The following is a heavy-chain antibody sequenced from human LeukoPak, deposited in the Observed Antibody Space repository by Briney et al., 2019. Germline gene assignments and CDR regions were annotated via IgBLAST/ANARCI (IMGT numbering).Heavy chain of an antibody. Sequence: GGSLRLSCAAAGFTFDDYAMHWVRQAPGKGLEWVSGISWNSGSIGYADSVKGRFTISRDNAKNSLYLQMNSLRAEDTALYYCAKDMGSSGWYTDAFDIWGQGTMVTVSS. CDR3: AKDMGSSGWYTDAFDI. CDR1: GFTFDDYA. CDR2: ISWNSGSI. J-gene: IGHJ3*02. V-gene: IGHV3-9*01. D-gene: IGHD6-19*01.